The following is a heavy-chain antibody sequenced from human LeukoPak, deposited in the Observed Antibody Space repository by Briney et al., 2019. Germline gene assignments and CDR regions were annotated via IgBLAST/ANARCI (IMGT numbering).Heavy chain of an antibody. D-gene: IGHD3-22*01. CDR2: MSYDGGNK. V-gene: IGHV3-30*01. Sequence: GGSLRLSCAASGFTFSSYAMHWVRQAPGKGLEWVALMSYDGGNKYYADSVKGRFTISRDNSKNTLYLQMNGLRAEDTAVYYCARDYDSSGYYYVLDYWGQGTLVTVSS. CDR1: GFTFSSYA. J-gene: IGHJ4*02. CDR3: ARDYDSSGYYYVLDY.